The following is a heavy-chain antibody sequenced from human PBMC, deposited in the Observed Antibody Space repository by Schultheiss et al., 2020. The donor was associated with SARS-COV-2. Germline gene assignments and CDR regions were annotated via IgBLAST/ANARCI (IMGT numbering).Heavy chain of an antibody. V-gene: IGHV3-73*01. CDR1: GFSFSGSG. D-gene: IGHD5-18*01. Sequence: GGSLRLSCVTSGFSFSGSGIYWVRQASGKGLEWVGRIRSKARNYATTYAASVKGRFIISRDESRNTPYLQMNSLKIEDTAVYYCTRNSTSSGWFDPWGQGTLVTVSS. CDR2: IRSKARNYAT. CDR3: TRNSTSSGWFDP. J-gene: IGHJ5*02.